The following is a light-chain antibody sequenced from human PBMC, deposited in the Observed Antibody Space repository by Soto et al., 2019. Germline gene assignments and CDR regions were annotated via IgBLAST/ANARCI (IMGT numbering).Light chain of an antibody. Sequence: DIQMTQSPSTLSASVGDRVTITCRASQSISSWLAWYQQKPWKAPKLLIYDASSLESGVPSRFSGSGSGTEFTLTISSLQPDDFATYYCQQYNSYSGTFGQGTKV. V-gene: IGKV1-5*01. CDR3: QQYNSYSGT. CDR2: DAS. CDR1: QSISSW. J-gene: IGKJ1*01.